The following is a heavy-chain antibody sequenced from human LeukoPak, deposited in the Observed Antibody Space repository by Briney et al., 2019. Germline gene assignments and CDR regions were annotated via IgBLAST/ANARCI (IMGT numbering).Heavy chain of an antibody. Sequence: KPSETLSLTCSVSGASITNYHWSWIRQPPGKGLEWIGYIYYTGSTKYNPSLRSRVTIAVDTAKKQFSLRLRSVTSADTAVYYCASSHMLQYCSRTNCGREFDTWGQGTLVTVSS. D-gene: IGHD2-2*01. CDR1: GASITNYH. J-gene: IGHJ5*02. CDR2: IYYTGST. V-gene: IGHV4-59*01. CDR3: ASSHMLQYCSRTNCGREFDT.